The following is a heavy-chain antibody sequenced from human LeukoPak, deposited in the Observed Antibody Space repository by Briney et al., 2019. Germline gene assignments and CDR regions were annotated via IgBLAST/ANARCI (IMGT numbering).Heavy chain of an antibody. J-gene: IGHJ4*02. CDR3: ARSGRDWGFDY. V-gene: IGHV5-51*01. CDR2: IYPDDSDT. CDR1: GYSFTNYW. Sequence: GESLKISCKGSGYSFTNYWIGWVRQMPGKGLEWMGVIYPDDSDTRYSPSFQGQVTISADKSISTAYLQWSSLKASDTAMYYCARSGRDWGFDYWGQGTLVTVSS. D-gene: IGHD2-21*02.